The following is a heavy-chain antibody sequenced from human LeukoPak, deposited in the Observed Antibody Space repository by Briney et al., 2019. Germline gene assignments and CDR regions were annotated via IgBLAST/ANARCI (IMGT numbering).Heavy chain of an antibody. J-gene: IGHJ6*02. D-gene: IGHD2-2*01. V-gene: IGHV3-73*01. Sequence: PGGSLRLSCVASGFTFSGSAMHWVRQASGKGLEWVGRIRSKANSYATAYAASVKGRFTISRDDSKNTAYLQMNSLKTEDTAVYYCTRGPVVVVPAAMPGYYYGMDVWGQGTTVTVSS. CDR3: TRGPVVVVPAAMPGYYYGMDV. CDR2: IRSKANSYAT. CDR1: GFTFSGSA.